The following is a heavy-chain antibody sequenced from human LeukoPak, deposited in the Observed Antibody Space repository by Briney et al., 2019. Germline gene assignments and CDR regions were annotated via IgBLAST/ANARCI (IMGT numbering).Heavy chain of an antibody. D-gene: IGHD6-6*01. J-gene: IGHJ4*02. Sequence: SETLSLTCAVYGGSFSGYYWSWIRQPPGKGLEWIGEINHSGSTNYSPSLKSRVTISVDTSKNQFSLKLSSVTAADTAIYYCANSRDRSNIVARRFRVADRHFVYWGQGTLVTVSS. V-gene: IGHV4-34*01. CDR1: GGSFSGYY. CDR3: ANSRDRSNIVARRFRVADRHFVY. CDR2: INHSGST.